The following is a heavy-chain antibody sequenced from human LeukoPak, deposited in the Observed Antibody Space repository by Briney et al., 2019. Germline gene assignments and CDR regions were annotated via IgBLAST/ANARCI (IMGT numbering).Heavy chain of an antibody. J-gene: IGHJ6*02. CDR2: TIPIFGIT. CDR1: GGTFSSYA. D-gene: IGHD2-21*01. CDR3: ARDRGVVIDTYYSDNYGMDV. Sequence: GASVKVSCKASGGTFSSYAISWVRQAPGQGLEWMGRTIPIFGITNYAQKFQGRVTITADKSTSTAYMELSSLRSEDTAVYYCARDRGVVIDTYYSDNYGMDVWGRGTTVTVSS. V-gene: IGHV1-69*04.